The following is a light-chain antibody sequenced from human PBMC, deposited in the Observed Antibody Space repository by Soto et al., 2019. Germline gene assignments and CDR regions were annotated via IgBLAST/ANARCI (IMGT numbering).Light chain of an antibody. Sequence: EVVMRQSPDTLYVSPGERATLSCRASQSVGNNLAWYQQRAGQAPRLLIYGASARATGIPARFSGSGSGTDFTLTISSLQSEDFVVYFCQQYNKWPPGTFGQGTKVDIK. CDR1: QSVGNN. J-gene: IGKJ1*01. CDR2: GAS. CDR3: QQYNKWPPGT. V-gene: IGKV3-15*01.